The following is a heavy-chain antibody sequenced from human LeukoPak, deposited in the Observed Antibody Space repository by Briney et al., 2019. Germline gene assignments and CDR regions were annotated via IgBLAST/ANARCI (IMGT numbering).Heavy chain of an antibody. CDR1: GYTFTGYY. D-gene: IGHD3-10*01. Sequence: ASVKVSCKASGYTFTGYYMHWVRQAPGQGLEWMGIINPSGGSTSYAQKFQGRVTMTRDMSTSTVYMELSSLRSEDTAVYYCARGPYYYGSGSSTYYYYYYYMDVWGKGTTVTVSS. J-gene: IGHJ6*03. CDR2: INPSGGST. V-gene: IGHV1-46*01. CDR3: ARGPYYYGSGSSTYYYYYYYMDV.